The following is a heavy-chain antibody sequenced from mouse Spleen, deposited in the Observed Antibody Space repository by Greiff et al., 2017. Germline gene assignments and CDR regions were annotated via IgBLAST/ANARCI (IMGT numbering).Heavy chain of an antibody. CDR2: IWGGGST. CDR3: ASADYYGSSYAMDY. J-gene: IGHJ4*01. D-gene: IGHD1-1*01. V-gene: IGHV2-6*01. CDR1: GFSLTSYG. Sequence: VQLVESGPGLVAPSQSLSITCTVSGFSLTSYGVDWVRQSPGKGLEWLGVIWGGGSTNYDSALKSRLSISKDNSKSQVFLKMNSLQTDDTAMYYCASADYYGSSYAMDYWGQGTSVTVSS.